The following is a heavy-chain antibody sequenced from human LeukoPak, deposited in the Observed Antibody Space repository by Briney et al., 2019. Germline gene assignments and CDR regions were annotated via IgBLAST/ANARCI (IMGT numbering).Heavy chain of an antibody. CDR2: INSNSGGT. D-gene: IGHD7-27*01. V-gene: IGHV1-2*02. CDR1: GYTFTGYY. Sequence: ASVKVSCKASGYTFTGYYMHWVRQAPGQGLEWMGWINSNSGGTNYAQKFQGRVTMTRDTSISTAYMELGRLRSDDTAVYYCAREGRYLGKRNFDYWGQGTRVTVSS. CDR3: AREGRYLGKRNFDY. J-gene: IGHJ4*02.